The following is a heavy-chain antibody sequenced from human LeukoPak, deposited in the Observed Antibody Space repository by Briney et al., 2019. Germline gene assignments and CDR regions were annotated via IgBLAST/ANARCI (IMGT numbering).Heavy chain of an antibody. CDR3: ARGATIGLVPYFDY. V-gene: IGHV4-39*07. D-gene: IGHD5-12*01. J-gene: IGHJ4*02. CDR2: IYYSGNT. CDR1: GGSISSTTYY. Sequence: SETLSLTCIVSGGSISSTTYYWGWIRQPPGKRLEWIGSIYYSGNTYYNPSLKSRVTISVDRSKNQFSLKLSSVTAADTAVYYCARGATIGLVPYFDYWGQGTLVTVSS.